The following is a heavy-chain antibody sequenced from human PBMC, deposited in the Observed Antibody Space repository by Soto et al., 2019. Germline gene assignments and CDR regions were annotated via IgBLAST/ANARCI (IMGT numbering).Heavy chain of an antibody. CDR2: IYRSGST. CDR3: AAVSGGCSATSCQFDP. D-gene: IGHD2-2*01. Sequence: PSETLSLTCTVSGDSVRNQYWSWIRRPPGRGLEWIGYIYRSGSTKYNPSLKSRVTISVDTSKNQFSLKLSSVTAADTAVYYCAAVSGGCSATSCQFDPWGQGTLVTVSS. CDR1: GDSVRNQY. V-gene: IGHV4-59*02. J-gene: IGHJ5*02.